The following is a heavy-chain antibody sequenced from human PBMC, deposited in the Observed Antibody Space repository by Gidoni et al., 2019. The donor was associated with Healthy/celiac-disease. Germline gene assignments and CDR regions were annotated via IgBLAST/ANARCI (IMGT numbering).Heavy chain of an antibody. CDR2: IYSGGST. J-gene: IGHJ6*02. CDR3: AREKKLRWQTTWGSDYYGMDV. CDR1: GVTVSSNY. Sequence: EVHLVESGGGLIQPGGSLRLSCAASGVTVSSNYMSWVRQAPGKGLEWVSVIYSGGSTYYADSVKGRFTISRDNSKNTLYLQMNSLRAEDTAVYYCAREKKLRWQTTWGSDYYGMDVWGQGTTVTVSS. V-gene: IGHV3-53*01. D-gene: IGHD4-17*01.